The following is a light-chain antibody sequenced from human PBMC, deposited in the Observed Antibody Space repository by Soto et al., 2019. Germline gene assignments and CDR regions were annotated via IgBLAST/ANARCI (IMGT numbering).Light chain of an antibody. CDR3: QQGYSISWT. CDR2: AAS. Sequence: DIHMTQSPSSLSACVANRFTITCRASQGSRNDLGWYQQKPGKAPKRLICAASSLQSGVPSRFSGSGSGTEFTLTISSLQPEDFATYHCQQGYSISWTFGQGTKVDIK. CDR1: QGSRND. V-gene: IGKV1-17*01. J-gene: IGKJ1*01.